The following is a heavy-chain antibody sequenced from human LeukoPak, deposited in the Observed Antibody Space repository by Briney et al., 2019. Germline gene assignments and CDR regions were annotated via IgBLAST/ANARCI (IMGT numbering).Heavy chain of an antibody. CDR2: ISAYNGDT. CDR1: GYTFTGYY. V-gene: IGHV1-18*04. CDR3: ARGFTYYYDSSGYPILGY. J-gene: IGHJ4*02. Sequence: ASVKVSCKASGYTFTGYYMHWVRQVPGQGLEWMGWISAYNGDTNYAQILQDRVTMTTDTSTSTAYMELASLRSDDTAVYYCARGFTYYYDSSGYPILGYWGQGTLVTVSS. D-gene: IGHD3-22*01.